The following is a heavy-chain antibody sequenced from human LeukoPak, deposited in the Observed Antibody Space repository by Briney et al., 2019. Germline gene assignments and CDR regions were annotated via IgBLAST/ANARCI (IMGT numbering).Heavy chain of an antibody. Sequence: ASVKVSCKASGYTFTGYYVHWVRQAPGQGPEWMGWINPNSGGTNYAQKFQGRVTMTRDTSISTAYMELSRLRSEDTAVYYCAREPVAVSPHASQWFDPWGQGTLVTVSS. CDR2: INPNSGGT. CDR3: AREPVAVSPHASQWFDP. J-gene: IGHJ5*02. D-gene: IGHD4-17*01. CDR1: GYTFTGYY. V-gene: IGHV1-2*02.